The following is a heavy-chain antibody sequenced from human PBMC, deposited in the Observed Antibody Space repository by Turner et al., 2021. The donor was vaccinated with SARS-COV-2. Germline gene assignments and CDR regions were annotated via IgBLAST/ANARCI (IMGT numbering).Heavy chain of an antibody. Sequence: EVQVVESGGGLVKPGGSLRLSCAASGFTFSSYSMNWVRQAPGKGLEWVSSRSSRSSYIYYADSVKGRFTISRDNAKNSLYLQMNSLRAEDTAVYYCAREDDFWSGYHHYGMDVWGQGTTVTVSS. CDR3: AREDDFWSGYHHYGMDV. CDR2: RSSRSSYI. V-gene: IGHV3-21*01. J-gene: IGHJ6*02. D-gene: IGHD3-3*01. CDR1: GFTFSSYS.